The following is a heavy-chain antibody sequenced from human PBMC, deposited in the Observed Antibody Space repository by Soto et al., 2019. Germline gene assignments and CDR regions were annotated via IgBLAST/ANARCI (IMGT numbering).Heavy chain of an antibody. CDR1: GGSISSYC. CDR3: ARERNEYYFDY. Sequence: SETLSLTCTVSGGSISSYCWSWIRQPPGKGLEWIGYIYYSGSTNYNPSLKSRVTISVDTSKNQFSLKLSSVTAADTAVYYCARERNEYYFDYWGQGTLVTVSS. J-gene: IGHJ4*02. D-gene: IGHD1-1*01. CDR2: IYYSGST. V-gene: IGHV4-59*01.